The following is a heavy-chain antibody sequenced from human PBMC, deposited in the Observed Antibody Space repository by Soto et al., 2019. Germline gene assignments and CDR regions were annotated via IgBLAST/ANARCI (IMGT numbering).Heavy chain of an antibody. CDR2: ISYDGSNK. CDR3: LVVADAFDL. Sequence: QVQLVESGGGVVQPGRSLRLSCAASGFTFSSYAMHWVRQAPGKGLEWVAVISYDGSNKYYADSVKGRFTISRDNSKNTLYLQMNSLRAEDTAVYYCLVVADAFDLWGQGTMVTVSS. V-gene: IGHV3-30-3*01. CDR1: GFTFSSYA. J-gene: IGHJ3*01. D-gene: IGHD2-15*01.